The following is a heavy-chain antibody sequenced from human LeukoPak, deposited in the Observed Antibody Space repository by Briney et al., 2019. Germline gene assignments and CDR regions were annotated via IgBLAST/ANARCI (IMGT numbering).Heavy chain of an antibody. CDR3: ASLIRYDILTGYSDFDY. Sequence: SETLSLTCAVSGGSISSSNWWSWVRQPPGKGLEWIGEIYHSGSTNYNPSLKSRVTISVDKSKNQFSLKLSSATAADTAVYYCASLIRYDILTGYSDFDYWGQGTLVTVSS. D-gene: IGHD3-9*01. CDR1: GGSISSSNW. V-gene: IGHV4-4*02. J-gene: IGHJ4*02. CDR2: IYHSGST.